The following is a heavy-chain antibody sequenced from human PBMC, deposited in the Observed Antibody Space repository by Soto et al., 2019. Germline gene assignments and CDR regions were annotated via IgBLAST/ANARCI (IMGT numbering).Heavy chain of an antibody. D-gene: IGHD5-18*01. V-gene: IGHV3-33*01. J-gene: IGHJ6*02. CDR3: ARWIQLKYGMDV. CDR1: AFTFSSYG. CDR2: IWYDGSNK. Sequence: GGSLRLFCAASAFTFSSYGMHWVRLAPGKGLEWVAVIWYDGSNKYYADSVKGRFTISRDNSKNTLYLQMNSLRAEDTAVYYCARWIQLKYGMDVWGQGTTVTVSS.